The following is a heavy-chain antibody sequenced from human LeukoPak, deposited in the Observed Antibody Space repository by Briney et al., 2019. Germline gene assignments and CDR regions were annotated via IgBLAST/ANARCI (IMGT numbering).Heavy chain of an antibody. CDR2: ISAYSGNT. CDR1: GYTFTSYG. V-gene: IGHV1-18*01. D-gene: IGHD3-10*01. CDR3: ARDRSIYYYYYMDV. Sequence: ASVKVSCKASGYTFTSYGISWVRQAPGQGLEWMGWISAYSGNTNYAQKLQGRVTMTTDTSTSTAYMELRSLRSDDTAVYYCARDRSIYYYYYMDVWGKGTTVTVSS. J-gene: IGHJ6*03.